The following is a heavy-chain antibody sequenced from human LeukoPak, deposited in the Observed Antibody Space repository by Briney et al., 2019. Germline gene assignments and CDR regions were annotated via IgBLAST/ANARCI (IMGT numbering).Heavy chain of an antibody. V-gene: IGHV3-23*01. CDR3: AKSRIPAAFFYYFDY. CDR1: GFTFSSYA. D-gene: IGHD2-2*01. J-gene: IGHJ4*02. CDR2: ISGSGGST. Sequence: GGSLRLSCAAPGFTFSSYAMSWVRQAPGKGLEWVSAISGSGGSTYYADSVKGRFTISRDNSKNTLYLQMSSLRAEDTAVYYCAKSRIPAAFFYYFDYWGQGTLVTVSS.